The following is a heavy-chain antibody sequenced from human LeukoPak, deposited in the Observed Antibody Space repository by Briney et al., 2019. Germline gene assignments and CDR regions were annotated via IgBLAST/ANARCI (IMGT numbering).Heavy chain of an antibody. CDR3: ARVGYYDFWSGYSNYYYMDV. CDR1: GGSISSGSYY. Sequence: SETLSLTCTVSGGSISSGSYYWSWIRQPPGKGLEWIGEINHSGSTNYNPSLKSRVTISVDTSKNQFSLKLSSVTAADTAVYYCARVGYYDFWSGYSNYYYMDVWGKGTTVTVSS. V-gene: IGHV4-61*01. CDR2: INHSGST. J-gene: IGHJ6*03. D-gene: IGHD3-3*01.